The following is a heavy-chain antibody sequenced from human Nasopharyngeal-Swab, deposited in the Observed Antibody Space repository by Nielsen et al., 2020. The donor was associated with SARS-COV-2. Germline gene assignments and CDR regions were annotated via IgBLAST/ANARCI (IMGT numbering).Heavy chain of an antibody. J-gene: IGHJ4*02. Sequence: GGSLRLSCAASGFTFSSHWMTWVRQAPGKGLEWVANIKQDGSEKYYIDSVKGRFTISRDNAKSSLFLEMNSLRVEDTALYYCATDGYSFGYDRGYWGQGTLVIVSS. D-gene: IGHD4-11*01. CDR3: ATDGYSFGYDRGY. V-gene: IGHV3-7*01. CDR1: GFTFSSHW. CDR2: IKQDGSEK.